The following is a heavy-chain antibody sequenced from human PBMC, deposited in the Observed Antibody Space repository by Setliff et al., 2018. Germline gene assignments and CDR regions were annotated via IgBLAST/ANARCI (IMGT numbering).Heavy chain of an antibody. D-gene: IGHD3-22*01. Sequence: GGSLRLSCAASGFTFSSYGMHWVRQATGKGLDWVAYIWYDGSYTYYTGSVKGRFTISRDNSRNTVYLQMNSLRAEDTAVYYCAGDPPYSGYKQRYDFWGQGALVTVSS. CDR1: GFTFSSYG. J-gene: IGHJ4*02. CDR3: AGDPPYSGYKQRYDF. CDR2: IWYDGSYT. V-gene: IGHV3-33*01.